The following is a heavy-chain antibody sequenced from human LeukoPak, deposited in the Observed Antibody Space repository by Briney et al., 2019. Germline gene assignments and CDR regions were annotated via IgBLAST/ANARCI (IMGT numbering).Heavy chain of an antibody. J-gene: IGHJ4*02. CDR1: GFTFSSYT. D-gene: IGHD2-15*01. CDR3: AKEARDCRGGSCYSFYFDY. CDR2: ITISSTYI. V-gene: IGHV3-21*01. Sequence: GGSLRLSCAASGFTFSSYTMNWVRQAPGKGLEWVSSITISSTYIYYADSVKGRFTISRDNAKNSLYLHLDSLRAEDTAVYYCAKEARDCRGGSCYSFYFDYWGQGTLVTVSS.